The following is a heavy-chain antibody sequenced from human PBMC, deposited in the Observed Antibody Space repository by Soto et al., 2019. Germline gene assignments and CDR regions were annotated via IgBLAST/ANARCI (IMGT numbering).Heavy chain of an antibody. Sequence: QVQLVQSGAEVKKPGSSVKVSCKASGGTFSSYAISWVRQAPGQGLEWMGGIIPIFGTANYAQKFQGRVTITADEATSTAYRVLSRLRSEDTGVYGCASGEQLLPTAPFDYWGQGTLVTVSS. J-gene: IGHJ4*02. CDR3: ASGEQLLPTAPFDY. CDR2: IIPIFGTA. CDR1: GGTFSSYA. D-gene: IGHD2-2*01. V-gene: IGHV1-69*01.